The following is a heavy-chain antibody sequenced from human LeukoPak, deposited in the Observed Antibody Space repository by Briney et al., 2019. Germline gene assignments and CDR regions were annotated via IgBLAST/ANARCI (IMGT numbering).Heavy chain of an antibody. Sequence: SETLSLTCTVSGGSIYRNGYYWTWIRQHPGKGLEWIGYIYYSGSTYYNPSLRSRVSMSEDTSKNQFFLHLSPVTAADTAVYYYASAAGNWFDPWGPGTLVTVSS. CDR3: ASAAGNWFDP. CDR1: GGSIYRNGYY. D-gene: IGHD3-10*01. CDR2: IYYSGST. V-gene: IGHV4-31*03. J-gene: IGHJ5*02.